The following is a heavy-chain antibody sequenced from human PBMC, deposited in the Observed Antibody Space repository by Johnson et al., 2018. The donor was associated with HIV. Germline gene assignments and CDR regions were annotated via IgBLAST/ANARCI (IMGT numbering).Heavy chain of an antibody. J-gene: IGHJ3*02. CDR3: ARPIVRGASDI. CDR1: GFTFSSYD. V-gene: IGHV3-13*01. D-gene: IGHD3-10*01. Sequence: MHLVESGGGVVQPGRSLRLSCAASGFTFSSYDMHWVRQATGKGLEWVSAIGTAGDTYYPGSVKGRFTISRDNARNSVFLQMNSLRTEDTAVYYCARPIVRGASDIWGQGTMVTVSP. CDR2: IGTAGDT.